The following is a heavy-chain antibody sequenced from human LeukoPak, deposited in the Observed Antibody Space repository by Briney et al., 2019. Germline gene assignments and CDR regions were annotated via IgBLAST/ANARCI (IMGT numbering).Heavy chain of an antibody. J-gene: IGHJ4*02. CDR1: GFTFSNYG. Sequence: GRSLRLSCAASGFTFSNYGMHWVRQAPGKGLEWVAVISYDGSNKYYADSVKGRFTVSRDNSKNTLYLQMNSLRTEDTAVYSCAKDRGQQGTRGPFDYWGQGTLVTVSS. CDR3: AKDRGQQGTRGPFDY. CDR2: ISYDGSNK. D-gene: IGHD6-13*01. V-gene: IGHV3-30*18.